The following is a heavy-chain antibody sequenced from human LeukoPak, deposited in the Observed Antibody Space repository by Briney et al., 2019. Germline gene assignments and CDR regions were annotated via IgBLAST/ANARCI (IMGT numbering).Heavy chain of an antibody. CDR3: ARAGAMVTSHYFDY. CDR2: ISSSSGYI. J-gene: IGHJ4*02. V-gene: IGHV3-21*01. CDR1: GFTFSSYS. Sequence: GGSLRLSCAASGFTFSSYSMNWVRQAPGKGLEWVSSISSSSGYIYYADSVKGRFTISRDNAKNSLYLQMNSLRAEDTAVYYCARAGAMVTSHYFDYWGQGTLVTVSS. D-gene: IGHD5-18*01.